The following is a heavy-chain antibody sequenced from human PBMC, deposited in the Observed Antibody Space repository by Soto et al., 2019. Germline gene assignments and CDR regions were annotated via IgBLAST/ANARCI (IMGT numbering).Heavy chain of an antibody. Sequence: GEALKISCKGSGYSFTSYWIGWVRQMPGKGLEWMGIIYPGDSDTRYSPSFQGQVTISADKSISTAYLQWSSLKASDTAMYYCAVGVTMVRVVTPSWPFDYWGQGTLVTVSS. CDR2: IYPGDSDT. CDR3: AVGVTMVRVVTPSWPFDY. V-gene: IGHV5-51*01. CDR1: GYSFTSYW. D-gene: IGHD3-10*01. J-gene: IGHJ4*02.